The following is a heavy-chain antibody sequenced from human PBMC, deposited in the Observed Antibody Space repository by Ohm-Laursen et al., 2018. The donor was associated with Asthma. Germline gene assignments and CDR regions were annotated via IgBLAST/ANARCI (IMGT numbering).Heavy chain of an antibody. J-gene: IGHJ6*02. CDR1: GDSISSYY. D-gene: IGHD3-22*01. CDR3: ARTNQHDYDSSGYYGPFYGMDV. Sequence: SDTLSLTCSVSGDSISSYYWSWIRQPPGKGLEWIGYIYNRGNTKYNPSLKSRVTISVDTSKNQFSLKLSSVTAADTAVYYCARTNQHDYDSSGYYGPFYGMDVWGQGTTVTVSS. V-gene: IGHV4-59*07. CDR2: IYNRGNT.